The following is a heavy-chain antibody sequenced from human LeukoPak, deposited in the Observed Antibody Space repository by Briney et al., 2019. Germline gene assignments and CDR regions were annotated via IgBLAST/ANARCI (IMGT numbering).Heavy chain of an antibody. Sequence: SETLSLTCAVYGGSFSGYYSSWIRQPPGKGLEWIGEINHSGSTNYNPSLKSRVTISVDTSKNQFSLKLSSVTAADTAVYYCARSTAVTIFDYWGQGTLVTVSS. CDR3: ARSTAVTIFDY. V-gene: IGHV4-34*01. CDR2: INHSGST. CDR1: GGSFSGYY. D-gene: IGHD4-17*01. J-gene: IGHJ4*02.